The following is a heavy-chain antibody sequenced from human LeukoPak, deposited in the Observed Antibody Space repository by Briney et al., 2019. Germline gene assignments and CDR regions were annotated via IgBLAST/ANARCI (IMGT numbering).Heavy chain of an antibody. CDR1: GGTFSSYA. CDR2: IIPIFGTA. Sequence: SVKVSCRASGGTFSSYAISWVRQAPGQGLEWMGGIIPIFGTANYAQKFQGRVTITADESTSTAYMELSSLRSEDTAVYYCARETEAWFDPWGQGTLVTVSS. J-gene: IGHJ5*02. CDR3: ARETEAWFDP. V-gene: IGHV1-69*13.